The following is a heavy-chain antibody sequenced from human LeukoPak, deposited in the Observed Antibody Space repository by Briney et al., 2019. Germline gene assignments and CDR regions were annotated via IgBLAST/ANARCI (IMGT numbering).Heavy chain of an antibody. V-gene: IGHV4-61*02. CDR3: ARVQRRYDSSGYYYDHYYYYMDV. CDR2: IYTSGST. J-gene: IGHJ6*03. CDR1: GGSISSGSSY. D-gene: IGHD3-22*01. Sequence: SQTLSLTCTVSGGSISSGSSYWSWIRQPAGKGLEWIGRIYTSGSTKYNPSLKSRVTMSVDTSKNQFSLKLSSVTAADTAVYYCARVQRRYDSSGYYYDHYYYYMDVWGKGTTVTVSS.